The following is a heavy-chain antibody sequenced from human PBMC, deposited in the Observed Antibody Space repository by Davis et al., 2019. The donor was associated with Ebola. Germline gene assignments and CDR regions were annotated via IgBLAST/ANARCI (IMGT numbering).Heavy chain of an antibody. D-gene: IGHD4-11*01. CDR1: GFTFSDYY. Sequence: GESLKISCAASGFTFSDYYMSRIRQAPGKGLEWVSYISTSGSNIYYADSVKGRFTISRDNAKNSVYLQMNSLRAEDTAVYYCARDYSDDLYYYYYMDVWGKGTTVTVSS. CDR2: ISTSGSNI. J-gene: IGHJ6*03. V-gene: IGHV3-11*04. CDR3: ARDYSDDLYYYYYMDV.